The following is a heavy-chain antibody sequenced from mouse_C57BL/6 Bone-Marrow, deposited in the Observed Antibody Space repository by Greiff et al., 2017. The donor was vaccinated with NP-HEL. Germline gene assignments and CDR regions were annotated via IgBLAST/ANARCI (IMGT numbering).Heavy chain of an antibody. CDR1: GYAFSSSW. CDR2: IYPGDGDT. D-gene: IGHD4-1*01. V-gene: IGHV1-82*01. CDR3: ARLTYFDV. J-gene: IGHJ1*03. Sequence: VQGVESGPELVKPGASVKISCKASGYAFSSSWMNWVKQRPGKGLEWIGRIYPGDGDTNYNGKFKGKATLTADKSSSTAYMQLSSLTSEDSAVYFCARLTYFDVWGTGTTVTVSS.